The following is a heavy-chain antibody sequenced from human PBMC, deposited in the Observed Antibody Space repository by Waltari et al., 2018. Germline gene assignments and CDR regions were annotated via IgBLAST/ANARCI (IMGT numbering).Heavy chain of an antibody. J-gene: IGHJ6*02. D-gene: IGHD2-15*01. CDR1: GVPFSGYY. CDR2: INHDGNI. CDR3: VRLEDCTGPGGNCYSADSFAMDV. V-gene: IGHV4-34*02. Sequence: QVQLQQWGAGQLQPSETLSLTCAVYGVPFSGYYWGWIRQPPGKGLEWIGEINHDGNINRNPSLRSRLTMLIDTSKSQFALKLNSVTAADTGVYYCVRLEDCTGPGGNCYSADSFAMDVWGQGTMVTVSS.